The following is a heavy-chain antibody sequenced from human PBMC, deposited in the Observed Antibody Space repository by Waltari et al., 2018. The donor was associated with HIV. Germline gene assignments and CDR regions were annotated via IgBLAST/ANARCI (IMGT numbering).Heavy chain of an antibody. CDR2: ISWNSGSI. CDR1: GFTLDDYA. V-gene: IGHV3-9*01. Sequence: EVPLVESGGGLVQPGRSLRLACEASGFTLDDYAMHWVRQAPGKGLECVSGISWNSGSIGYADSVKGRFTISRDNAKNSLYLQMNSLRAEDTALYYCAKDESLRFLEWSFDYWGQGTLVTVSS. D-gene: IGHD3-3*01. J-gene: IGHJ4*02. CDR3: AKDESLRFLEWSFDY.